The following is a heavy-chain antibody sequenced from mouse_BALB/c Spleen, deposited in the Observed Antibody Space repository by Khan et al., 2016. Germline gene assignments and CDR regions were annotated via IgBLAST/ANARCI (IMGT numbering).Heavy chain of an antibody. J-gene: IGHJ4*01. CDR2: INTYTGEP. CDR1: GYTFTNYG. D-gene: IGHD1-1*01. Sequence: QIQLVQSGPELKKPGETVKISCKASGYTFTNYGVNWVKQTPGKGLRWMGWINTYTGEPAYADDFKGRFAFSLETSASTAYLQINNLKNEDTTTYFCARTDYGYAMDYWGQGTSVTVSS. CDR3: ARTDYGYAMDY. V-gene: IGHV9-3-1*01.